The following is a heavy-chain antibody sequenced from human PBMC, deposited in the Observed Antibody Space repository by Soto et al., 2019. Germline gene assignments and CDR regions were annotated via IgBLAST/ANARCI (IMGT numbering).Heavy chain of an antibody. V-gene: IGHV4-30-2*01. CDR1: GGSISSGGHS. J-gene: IGHJ5*02. CDR3: ARVPGP. CDR2: NYHSGGT. Sequence: QLQLQESGSGLVKPSQILSLTCAVSGGSISSGGHSWSLIRQPPGKGLESIGYNYHSGGTYYNPSLKSRVTISVDRSKNQFSLKLSSVTAADTAVYYCARVPGPWGDGTLVTVSS.